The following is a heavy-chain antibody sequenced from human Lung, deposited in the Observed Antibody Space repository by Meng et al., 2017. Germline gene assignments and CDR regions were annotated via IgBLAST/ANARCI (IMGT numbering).Heavy chain of an antibody. V-gene: IGHV3-74*01. D-gene: IGHD1-1*01. CDR2: INRDGTKP. J-gene: IGHJ1*01. CDR1: GFTFTDHW. CDR3: TNDRLNH. Sequence: VQWVESGGGLVPPGGSLRLSCAASGFTFTDHWMHWVRQGPGKGLVWVSRINRDGTKPTYADSVKGRFTISRDNAKNTLYLQMNNLRAEDTAFYYCTNDRLNHWGQGALVTVSS.